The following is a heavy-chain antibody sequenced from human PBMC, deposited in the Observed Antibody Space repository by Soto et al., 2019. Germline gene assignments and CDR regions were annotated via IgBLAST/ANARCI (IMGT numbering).Heavy chain of an antibody. V-gene: IGHV3-15*01. D-gene: IGHD3-3*01. J-gene: IGHJ4*02. CDR3: TTAAQYYDFWSGYYMYYFDY. CDR1: GFTFSNAW. CDR2: IKSKTDGGTT. Sequence: PGGSLRLSCAASGFTFSNAWMSWVRQAPGKGLEWVGRIKSKTDGGTTDYAAPVKGRFTISRDDSKNTLYLQMNSLKTEDTAVYYCTTAAQYYDFWSGYYMYYFDYWGQGTLVTVSS.